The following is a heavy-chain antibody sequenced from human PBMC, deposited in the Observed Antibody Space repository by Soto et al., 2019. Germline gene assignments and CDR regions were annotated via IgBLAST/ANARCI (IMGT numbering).Heavy chain of an antibody. CDR1: GYTFTSYA. V-gene: IGHV1-3*05. D-gene: IGHD2-21*02. CDR2: INAGNGNT. CDR3: ARAWVVVTAPDY. J-gene: IGHJ4*02. Sequence: QVQLVQSGAEEKKPGASVKVSCKASGYTFTSYAMHWVRLAPGQRIERMGWINAGNGNTKYSQKFQGRVTITMDTSAITAYMELSSLRSDDTAVYYCARAWVVVTAPDYWGQGTLVTVSS.